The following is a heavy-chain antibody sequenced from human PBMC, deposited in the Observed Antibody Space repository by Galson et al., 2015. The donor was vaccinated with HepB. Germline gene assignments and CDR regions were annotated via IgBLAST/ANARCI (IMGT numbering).Heavy chain of an antibody. V-gene: IGHV1-69*01. CDR3: ARGDIVVLPTTMPPYYGMDV. CDR1: GGTFSNYA. D-gene: IGHD2-2*01. CDR2: IIPLFDIT. J-gene: IGHJ6*02. Sequence: SGGTFSNYAISWVRQAPGQGLEWMGGIIPLFDITNYAQNFQDGVTLSADESTSTVYMELSSLRSEDTAMYYCARGDIVVLPTTMPPYYGMDVWGQGTTVTVSS.